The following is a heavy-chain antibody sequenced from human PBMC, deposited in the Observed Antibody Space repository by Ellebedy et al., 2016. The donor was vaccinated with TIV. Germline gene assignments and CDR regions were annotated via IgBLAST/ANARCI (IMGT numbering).Heavy chain of an antibody. Sequence: GESLKISCAASGFTFSSYWMHWVRQAPGKGLVWVSRISSDGTGTSYADPMHGRFTISRDKAKNTLDLQMNSLRAEDTAVYYCARVECNSISCPGAFDIWGQGTMVTVSS. V-gene: IGHV3-74*01. D-gene: IGHD2-2*01. CDR3: ARVECNSISCPGAFDI. CDR1: GFTFSSYW. J-gene: IGHJ3*02. CDR2: ISSDGTGT.